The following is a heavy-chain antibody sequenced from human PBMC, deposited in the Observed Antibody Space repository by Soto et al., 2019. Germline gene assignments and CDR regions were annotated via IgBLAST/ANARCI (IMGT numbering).Heavy chain of an antibody. D-gene: IGHD3-3*01. Sequence: SETLSLTCTVSGGSISSYYWSWIRQPPGKGLEWIGYIYYSGSTNYNPSLKSRVTISVDTSKNQFSLKLSSVTAADTAVYYCARGPFGVVDYWGQGTLVTVSS. CDR1: GGSISSYY. J-gene: IGHJ4*02. V-gene: IGHV4-59*01. CDR3: ARGPFGVVDY. CDR2: IYYSGST.